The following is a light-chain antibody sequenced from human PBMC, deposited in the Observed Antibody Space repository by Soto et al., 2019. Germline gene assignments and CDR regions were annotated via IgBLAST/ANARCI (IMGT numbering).Light chain of an antibody. J-gene: IGKJ1*01. V-gene: IGKV1-5*03. Sequence: DIQMTQSPSTLSAFVGDRVTITCRASQSINNWLAWYQQKPGKAPKLLIYRASTLESGVPSRFSGGGSGTEFTLTISSLQPDDSATYYCQQYSTSGTFGQGTKVEIK. CDR1: QSINNW. CDR3: QQYSTSGT. CDR2: RAS.